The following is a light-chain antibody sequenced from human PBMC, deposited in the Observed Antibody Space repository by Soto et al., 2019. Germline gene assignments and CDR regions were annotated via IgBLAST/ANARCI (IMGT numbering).Light chain of an antibody. CDR3: QQSYSTPRT. CDR2: AAS. CDR1: QSISSY. V-gene: IGKV1-39*01. Sequence: DIPMTQSPSSLSASVGDRVTITCRASQSISSYLNWYQQKPGKAPKLLIYAASSLQSGVPSRFSGSGSGTDFTLAISSLQPEDFATYYSQQSYSTPRTFGQGTKVEIK. J-gene: IGKJ1*01.